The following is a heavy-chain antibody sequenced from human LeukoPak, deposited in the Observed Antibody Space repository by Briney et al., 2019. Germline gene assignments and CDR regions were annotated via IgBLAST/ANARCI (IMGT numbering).Heavy chain of an antibody. J-gene: IGHJ5*02. CDR1: GYTFTNYY. CDR2: INPSGGGT. Sequence: ASVKVSCKASGYTFTNYYMHWVRQASGQGLEWMGIINPSGGGTTYAQKFQGRVSMTRDTSTSTFYMDLSGLRSEDTAVYYCARHPSNYYDSSGYFGCFDPWGQGTLVTVSS. D-gene: IGHD3-22*01. V-gene: IGHV1-46*01. CDR3: ARHPSNYYDSSGYFGCFDP.